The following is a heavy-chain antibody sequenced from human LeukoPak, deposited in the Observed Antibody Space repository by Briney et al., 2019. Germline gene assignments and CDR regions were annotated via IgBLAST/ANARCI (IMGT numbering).Heavy chain of an antibody. CDR2: IIPIFGTA. D-gene: IGHD1-7*01. Sequence: SVKVSCKASGGTFSSYAISWVRQAPGPGLEWMGGIIPIFGTANYAQKFQGRVTITADESTSTAYMELSSLRSEDTAVYYCAREGGTRNLNYKTATTDYWGQGTLVTVSS. J-gene: IGHJ4*02. CDR3: AREGGTRNLNYKTATTDY. V-gene: IGHV1-69*13. CDR1: GGTFSSYA.